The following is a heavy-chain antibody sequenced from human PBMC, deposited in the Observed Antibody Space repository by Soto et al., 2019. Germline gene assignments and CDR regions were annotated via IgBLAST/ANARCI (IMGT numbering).Heavy chain of an antibody. J-gene: IGHJ6*02. V-gene: IGHV1-3*01. CDR2: INAGNGNT. CDR3: ASEYCGGDCYSAARYGMDV. CDR1: GYTFTGYY. Sequence: EASVKVSCKASGYTFTGYYMHWVRQAPGQRLEWMGWINAGNGNTKYSQKFQGRVTITRDTSASTAYMELSSLRSEDTAVYYCASEYCGGDCYSAARYGMDVWGQGTTVTVSS. D-gene: IGHD2-21*02.